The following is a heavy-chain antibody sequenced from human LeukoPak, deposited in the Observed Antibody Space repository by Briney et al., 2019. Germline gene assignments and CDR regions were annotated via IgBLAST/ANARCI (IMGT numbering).Heavy chain of an antibody. V-gene: IGHV1-8*02. CDR1: GYTFTGYY. J-gene: IGHJ4*02. D-gene: IGHD3-22*01. Sequence: ASVKVSCKASGYTFTGYYMHWVRQAPGQGLEWMGWINPNSGNTGYAQKFQGRVTMTRNTSISTAYMELSSLRSEDTAVYYCARDWYDSSGLHATQFDYWGQGTLVTVSS. CDR2: INPNSGNT. CDR3: ARDWYDSSGLHATQFDY.